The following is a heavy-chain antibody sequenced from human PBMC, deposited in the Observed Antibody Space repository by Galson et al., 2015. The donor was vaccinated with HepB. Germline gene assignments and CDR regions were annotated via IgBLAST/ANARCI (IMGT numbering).Heavy chain of an antibody. Sequence: SVKVSCKASGYTFTSYGISWVRQAPGQGLEWMGWISAYNGNTNYAQKLQGRVTMTTDTSTSTAYMELRSLRSDDTAVYYCARDQFRGGWYSSGWYVTYYYYGMDVWGQGTTVTVSS. CDR2: ISAYNGNT. CDR3: ARDQFRGGWYSSGWYVTYYYYGMDV. J-gene: IGHJ6*02. V-gene: IGHV1-18*04. D-gene: IGHD6-19*01. CDR1: GYTFTSYG.